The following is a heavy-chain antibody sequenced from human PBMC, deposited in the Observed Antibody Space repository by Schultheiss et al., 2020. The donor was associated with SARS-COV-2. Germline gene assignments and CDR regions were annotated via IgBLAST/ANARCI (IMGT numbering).Heavy chain of an antibody. D-gene: IGHD3-3*01. CDR1: GGSISSYY. J-gene: IGHJ4*02. CDR3: ARDNDFWSGYYFDY. Sequence: SETLSLTCTVSGGSISSYYWSWIRQPPGKGLEWIGYIYYSGSTNYNPSLKSRVTISVDTSKNQFSLKLSSVTAADTAVYYCARDNDFWSGYYFDYWGQGTLVTVSS. V-gene: IGHV4-59*01. CDR2: IYYSGST.